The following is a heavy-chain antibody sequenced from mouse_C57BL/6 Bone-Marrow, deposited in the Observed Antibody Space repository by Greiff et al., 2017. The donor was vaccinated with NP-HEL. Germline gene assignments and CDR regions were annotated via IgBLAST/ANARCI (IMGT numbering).Heavy chain of an antibody. CDR3: ARVTTVVNLYYMDY. V-gene: IGHV1-61*01. CDR1: GYTFTSYW. CDR2: IYPSDSET. Sequence: QVQLQQPGAELVRPGSSVKLSCKASGYTFTSYWMDWVKQRPGQGLEWIGNIYPSDSETHYNQKFKDKATLTVDKSSSTAYMQLSSLTSEDSAVYYCARVTTVVNLYYMDYWGQGTSVTVSS. J-gene: IGHJ4*01. D-gene: IGHD1-1*01.